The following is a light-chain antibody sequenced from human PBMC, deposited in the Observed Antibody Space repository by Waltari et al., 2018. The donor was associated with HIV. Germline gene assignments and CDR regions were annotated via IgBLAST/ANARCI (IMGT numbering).Light chain of an antibody. V-gene: IGKV3-11*01. CDR3: QQRSNWPPLT. Sequence: EIVFTQSPAPLSLSPGERATLSCRASQSVSSYLAWYQQKPGQAPRLLIYDASNRATGIPARFSGSGSGTDFTLTISSLEPEDFAVYYCQQRSNWPPLTFGGGTKVEIK. CDR1: QSVSSY. CDR2: DAS. J-gene: IGKJ4*01.